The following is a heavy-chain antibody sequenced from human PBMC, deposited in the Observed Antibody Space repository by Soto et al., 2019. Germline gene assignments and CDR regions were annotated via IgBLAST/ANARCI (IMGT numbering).Heavy chain of an antibody. D-gene: IGHD6-13*01. CDR2: INAGNGNT. V-gene: IGHV1-3*01. J-gene: IGHJ2*01. CDR3: ARSRGSSSWPYWYFDL. CDR1: GYTFTSYA. Sequence: QVQLVQSGAEVKKPGASVKVSCKASGYTFTSYAIHWVRQAPGQRLEWMGWINAGNGNTKYSQKFQGSVTITRDTPASTAYMELSSLKSEDTAVFYCARSRGSSSWPYWYFDLWGHGTLVTVSS.